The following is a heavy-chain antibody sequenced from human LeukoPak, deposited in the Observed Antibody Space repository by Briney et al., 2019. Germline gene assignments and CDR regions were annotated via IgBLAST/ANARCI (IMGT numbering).Heavy chain of an antibody. CDR2: ISSSSSYI. CDR3: ASGNIAAAGTY. D-gene: IGHD6-13*01. Sequence: GGSLRLSCAASGFTFSSYGMHWVRQAPGKGLEWVSSISSSSSYIYYADSVKGRFIISRDNAKSSLYLQMNSLRAEDTAVYYCASGNIAAAGTYWGQGTLVTVSS. V-gene: IGHV3-21*01. J-gene: IGHJ4*02. CDR1: GFTFSSYG.